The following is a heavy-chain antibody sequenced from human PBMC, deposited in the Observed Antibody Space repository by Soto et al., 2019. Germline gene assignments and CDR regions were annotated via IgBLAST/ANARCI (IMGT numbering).Heavy chain of an antibody. CDR1: GYSFTIYW. J-gene: IGHJ6*02. CDR3: ARVATIYYYYYGMDV. CDR2: IYPGDSDT. V-gene: IGHV5-51*01. D-gene: IGHD5-12*01. Sequence: GESLKISCKGSGYSFTIYWIGWVRQMPGKGLEWMGIIYPGDSDTRYSPSFQGQVTISADKSISTAYLQWSSLKASDTAMYYCARVATIYYYYYGMDVWGQGTTVTVSS.